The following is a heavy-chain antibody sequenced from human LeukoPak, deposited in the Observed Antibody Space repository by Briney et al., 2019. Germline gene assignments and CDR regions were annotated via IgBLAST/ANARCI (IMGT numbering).Heavy chain of an antibody. CDR2: INPNSGDT. CDR3: ARANFLYCSSTTCLFDY. CDR1: GYTFTDYY. V-gene: IGHV1-2*02. D-gene: IGHD2-2*01. Sequence: ASVKVSCKASGYTFTDYYLHWVRQAPGQGFEWMGWINPNSGDTNYAQKFQGRVTMTRDTSISTAHMEMSRLRSDDTAVYYCARANFLYCSSTTCLFDYWGQGTLGTVSS. J-gene: IGHJ4*02.